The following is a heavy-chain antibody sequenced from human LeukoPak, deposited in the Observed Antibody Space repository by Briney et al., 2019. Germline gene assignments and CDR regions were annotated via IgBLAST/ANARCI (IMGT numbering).Heavy chain of an antibody. CDR3: ARGTRSYYNNWFDP. Sequence: PSETLSLTCTVSGGSISSGGYYWSWIRQHPGKGLEWIGYIYYSGSTYYNPSLKSRVTISVDTSKNQFSLKLSSVTAADTAVYYCARGTRSYYNNWFDPWGQGTLVTVSS. D-gene: IGHD1-26*01. J-gene: IGHJ5*02. CDR1: GGSISSGGYY. V-gene: IGHV4-31*03. CDR2: IYYSGST.